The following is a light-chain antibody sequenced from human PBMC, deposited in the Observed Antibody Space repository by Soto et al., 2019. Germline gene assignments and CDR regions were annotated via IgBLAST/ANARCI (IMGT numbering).Light chain of an antibody. Sequence: IVLTQSPATLSLSPGERATLSCRASQSVSSSYLTWYQQKPGQAPRLLIYGASTRATSIPARFSGSGSGTDFTLTISSLQPEDFAVYYCQQDYNLHFGQGTRLE. CDR3: QQDYNLH. CDR1: QSVSSSY. CDR2: GAS. V-gene: IGKV3D-7*01. J-gene: IGKJ5*01.